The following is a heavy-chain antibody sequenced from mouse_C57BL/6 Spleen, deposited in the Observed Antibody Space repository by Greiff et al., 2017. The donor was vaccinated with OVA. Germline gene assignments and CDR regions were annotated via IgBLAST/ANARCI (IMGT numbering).Heavy chain of an antibody. CDR1: GYTFTSYW. Sequence: QVQLQQPGAELVRPGSSVKLSCKASGYTFTSYWMHWVKQRPIQGLEWIGNIDPSDSDTHYNQKFKDKATLTVDKSSSTAYMQLSSLTSEDSAVYDCGRAETDGWGQGTTLTVSS. CDR3: GRAETDG. J-gene: IGHJ2*01. CDR2: IDPSDSDT. V-gene: IGHV1-52*01.